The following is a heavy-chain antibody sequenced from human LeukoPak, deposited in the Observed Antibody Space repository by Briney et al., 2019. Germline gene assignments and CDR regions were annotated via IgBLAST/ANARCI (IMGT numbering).Heavy chain of an antibody. V-gene: IGHV5-51*01. Sequence: GESLKISCKGSGYSFTSYWIGWVRQMPGKGLEWMGIIYPGDSDTRYSPSFQGQVTISADKSISTAYLQWSSLKASDTAMYYCARQGSSWTGLNWFDPWGQGTLVTVSS. CDR2: IYPGDSDT. D-gene: IGHD6-13*01. CDR1: GYSFTSYW. CDR3: ARQGSSWTGLNWFDP. J-gene: IGHJ5*02.